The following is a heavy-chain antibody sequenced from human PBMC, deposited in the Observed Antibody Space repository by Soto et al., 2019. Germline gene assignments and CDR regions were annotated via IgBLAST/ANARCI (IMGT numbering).Heavy chain of an antibody. D-gene: IGHD5-18*01. CDR1: GGSFSGYY. J-gene: IGHJ4*02. CDR2: INHSGST. V-gene: IGHV4-34*01. CDR3: ARGGYSYYFDY. Sequence: SETLSLTCAVYGGSFSGYYWIWIRQPPGKGLEWIGEINHSGSTNYNPSLKSRVTISVDTSKNQFSLKLSSVTAADTAVYYCARGGYSYYFDYWGQGTLVTVSS.